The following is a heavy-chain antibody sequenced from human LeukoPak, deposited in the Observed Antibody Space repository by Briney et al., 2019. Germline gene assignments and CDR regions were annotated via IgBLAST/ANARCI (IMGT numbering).Heavy chain of an antibody. CDR1: GFTFSSYG. CDR3: ARDAFRRAGMDV. Sequence: PGGSLRLSCAASGFTFSSYGIHWVRQAPGKGLDWVAVIWYDGSNKYYADSVKGRFTISRDNSKNTLYLQMNSLRAEDTAMYYCARDAFRRAGMDVWAKGTTVTVSS. J-gene: IGHJ6*04. V-gene: IGHV3-33*01. CDR2: IWYDGSNK. D-gene: IGHD3-10*01.